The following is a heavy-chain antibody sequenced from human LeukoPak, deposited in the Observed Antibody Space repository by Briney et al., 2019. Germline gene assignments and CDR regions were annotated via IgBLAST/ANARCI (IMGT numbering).Heavy chain of an antibody. CDR1: GGSISSYY. CDR2: IYYSGNT. D-gene: IGHD4-23*01. Sequence: KPSETLSLTCIVSGGSISSYYWSWTRQPPGKGLEWIGYIYYSGNTNYNPSLKSRVTISIDTSENQFSLKLSSVTAADTAVYYCARNYGDNFQPYFDYWGQGTLVTVSS. J-gene: IGHJ4*02. CDR3: ARNYGDNFQPYFDY. V-gene: IGHV4-59*01.